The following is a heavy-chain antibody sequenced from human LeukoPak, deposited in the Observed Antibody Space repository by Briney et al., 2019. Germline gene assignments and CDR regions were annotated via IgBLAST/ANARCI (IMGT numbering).Heavy chain of an antibody. CDR2: IYYSGST. CDR3: ARHRPDIVVVPAAPEAGAGAWYYYYYMDV. V-gene: IGHV4-39*01. CDR1: GGSISSSSYY. J-gene: IGHJ6*03. D-gene: IGHD2-2*01. Sequence: SETLSLTCTVSGGSISSSSYYWGWIRQPPGKGLEWIGSIYYSGSTYYNPSLKSRVTISVDTSKDQFSLKLSSVTAADTAVYYCARHRPDIVVVPAAPEAGAGAWYYYYYMDVWGKGTTVTVSS.